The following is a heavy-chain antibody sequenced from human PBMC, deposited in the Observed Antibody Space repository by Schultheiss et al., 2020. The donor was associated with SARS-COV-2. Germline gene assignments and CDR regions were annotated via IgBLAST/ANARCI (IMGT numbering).Heavy chain of an antibody. V-gene: IGHV3-21*01. J-gene: IGHJ5*02. Sequence: GGSLRLSCAASGFTFSSYEMNWVRQAPGKGLEWVSSISSTSGYIYYADSVKGRFTISRDNAKKSVSLQMNSLRAEDTAVYYCARAAAYCGGDCHWFDPWGQGTLVTVSS. CDR3: ARAAAYCGGDCHWFDP. CDR1: GFTFSSYE. CDR2: ISSTSGYI. D-gene: IGHD2-21*01.